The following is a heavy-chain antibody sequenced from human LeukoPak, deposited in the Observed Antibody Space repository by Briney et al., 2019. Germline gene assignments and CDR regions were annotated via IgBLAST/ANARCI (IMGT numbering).Heavy chain of an antibody. CDR1: GFTFSSYS. J-gene: IGHJ4*02. D-gene: IGHD1-26*01. CDR2: ISGSSSYI. Sequence: AGGSLRLSCAASGFTFSSYSMNWVRQAPGKGLEWVSSISGSSSYIYYADSVKGRFSISRDNAKNSLYLQMNSLRAEDTAVYYCARDLLGWELHYFDYWGQGTLVTVSS. V-gene: IGHV3-21*01. CDR3: ARDLLGWELHYFDY.